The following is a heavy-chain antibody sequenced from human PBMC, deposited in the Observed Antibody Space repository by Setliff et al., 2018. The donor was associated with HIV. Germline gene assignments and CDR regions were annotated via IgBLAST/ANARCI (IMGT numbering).Heavy chain of an antibody. CDR1: GGSFSGYY. Sequence: SGALSLTGAGYGGSFSGYYWSWIRQPTGKGLEWIGEINHIGSTKYNPSLESRLTISVDTSKNQFSLKLNSATAADTAVYYCARQDSTDCNRKPFDSWGQGTLVTVSS. J-gene: IGHJ4*02. CDR2: INHIGST. CDR3: ARQDSTDCNRKPFDS. D-gene: IGHD3-22*01. V-gene: IGHV4-34*01.